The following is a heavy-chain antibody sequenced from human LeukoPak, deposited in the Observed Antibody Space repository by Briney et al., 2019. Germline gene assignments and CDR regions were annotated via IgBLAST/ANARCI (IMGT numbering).Heavy chain of an antibody. D-gene: IGHD3-22*01. V-gene: IGHV4-59*08. CDR3: ARRKPLPYYYDSSGYYFNY. CDR2: IYYSGST. Sequence: SETLSLTCTVSGGSISSYYWIWLRQPPGKGLEGLGYIYYSGSTNYNPSRKSRITISVDTCKNQFSLELDPFTAAGPAVDYCARRKPLPYYYDSSGYYFNYRGQGALVTASS. CDR1: GGSISSYY. J-gene: IGHJ4*02.